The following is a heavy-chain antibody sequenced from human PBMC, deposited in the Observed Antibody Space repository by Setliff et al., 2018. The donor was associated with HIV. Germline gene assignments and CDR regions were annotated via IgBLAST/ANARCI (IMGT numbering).Heavy chain of an antibody. D-gene: IGHD3-16*01. V-gene: IGHV3-23*01. Sequence: GGSLRLSCAASGFTFSNYAMNWVRQAPGKGLEWVSSISGSGRTTDYADSVKGRFTVSRDNVKNSLYLQMNSLRAEDTAIYYCARDNNRGGAVDYWGQGTLVTVSS. CDR1: GFTFSNYA. CDR3: ARDNNRGGAVDY. J-gene: IGHJ4*02. CDR2: ISGSGRTT.